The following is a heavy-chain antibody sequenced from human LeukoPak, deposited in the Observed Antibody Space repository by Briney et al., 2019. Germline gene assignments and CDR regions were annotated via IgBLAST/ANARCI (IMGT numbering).Heavy chain of an antibody. CDR2: MNPNSGNT. CDR3: ARLLLRLGELSLDY. V-gene: IGHV1-8*01. J-gene: IGHJ4*02. Sequence: ASVKVSCKASGYIFTSYDINWVRQATGQGLEWMRWMNPNSGNTGYAQKFQGRVTMTRNTSISTAYMELSSLRSEDTAVYYCARLLLRLGELSLDYWGQGTLVTVSS. CDR1: GYIFTSYD. D-gene: IGHD3-16*02.